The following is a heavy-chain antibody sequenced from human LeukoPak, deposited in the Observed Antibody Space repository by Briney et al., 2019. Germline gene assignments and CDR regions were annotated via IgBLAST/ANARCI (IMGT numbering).Heavy chain of an antibody. CDR2: IHYTGST. Sequence: SETLSLTCSVSGGSISSYCWGWIRQPPGKGLEWIGYIHYTGSTTYNPSLKSRVTISVDTSKNQFSLKLSSVTAADAAVYYCARVEEAYGSGRRENYYYYYMDVWGKGTTVTISS. J-gene: IGHJ6*03. CDR3: ARVEEAYGSGRRENYYYYYMDV. CDR1: GGSISSYC. V-gene: IGHV4-59*01. D-gene: IGHD3-10*01.